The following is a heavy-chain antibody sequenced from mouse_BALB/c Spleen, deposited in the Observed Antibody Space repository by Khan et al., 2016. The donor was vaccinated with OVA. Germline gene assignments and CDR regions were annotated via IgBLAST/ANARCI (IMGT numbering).Heavy chain of an antibody. V-gene: IGHV9-4*02. D-gene: IGHD2-14*01. J-gene: IGHJ4*01. CDR1: GYTFTTAG. Sequence: QVQLKQSGPELKKPGETVRISCKASGYTFTTAGIQWVQKMPGKGLKWIGWINTNSGVPKYEEDFKGRFAFSLEISVNTAYLQITNLTNEDTATYFRARRRDAYYRNDGGAMDYWGQGTSVT. CDR2: INTNSGVP. CDR3: ARRRDAYYRNDGGAMDY.